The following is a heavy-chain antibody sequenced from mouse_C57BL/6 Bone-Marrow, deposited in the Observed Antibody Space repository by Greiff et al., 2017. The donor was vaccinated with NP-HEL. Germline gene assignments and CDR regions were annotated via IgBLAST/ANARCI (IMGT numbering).Heavy chain of an antibody. V-gene: IGHV2-2*01. CDR1: GFSLTSYG. CDR3: ARPPDHYYSSSPYYYAMDY. J-gene: IGHJ4*01. D-gene: IGHD1-1*01. CDR2: IWSGGST. Sequence: QVQLKQSGPGLVQPSQSLSITCTVSGFSLTSYGVHWVRQSPGKGLEWLGVIWSGGSTDYNAAFISRLSISKDNSKSQVFFKMNSLQADDTAIYYCARPPDHYYSSSPYYYAMDYWGQGTSVTVSS.